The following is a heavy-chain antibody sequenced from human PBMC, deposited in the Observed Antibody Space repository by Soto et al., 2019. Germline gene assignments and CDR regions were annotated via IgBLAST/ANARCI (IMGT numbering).Heavy chain of an antibody. CDR1: GGSFSGYS. CDR2: VNHSGGI. D-gene: IGHD3-3*01. Sequence: LSLTCAVSGGSFSGYSWSWIRQSPGRGLECIGEVNHSGGINYNPSLKSRVTISVDTSKNQFSLKLTSVTAADTAVYYCARGRRSFTIFGVVPYYFDYWGQGTLVTVSS. CDR3: ARGRRSFTIFGVVPYYFDY. V-gene: IGHV4-34*01. J-gene: IGHJ4*02.